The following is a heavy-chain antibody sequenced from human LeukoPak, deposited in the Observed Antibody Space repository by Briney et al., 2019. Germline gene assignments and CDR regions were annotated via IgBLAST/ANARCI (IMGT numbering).Heavy chain of an antibody. Sequence: ASVKVSCKASGGTFSKYSISWVRQRPGQGLEWMGGITPLFGTANYAQKFQGRVTITADESATTAYMELSSLTSEDTAVYYCARGRWTDVARGSYYFDYWGQGTLVSVSS. CDR2: ITPLFGTA. V-gene: IGHV1-69*13. D-gene: IGHD3-10*01. CDR3: ARGRWTDVARGSYYFDY. CDR1: GGTFSKYS. J-gene: IGHJ4*02.